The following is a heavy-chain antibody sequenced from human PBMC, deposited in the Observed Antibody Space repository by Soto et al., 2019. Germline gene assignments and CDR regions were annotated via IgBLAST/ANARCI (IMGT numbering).Heavy chain of an antibody. CDR1: GFTFSSNG. J-gene: IGHJ4*02. Sequence: QVQLVESGGGVVQPGRSLRLSCAASGFTFSSNGIHWIRQAPGRGLDWVAVIWYDGSNKFYADSVKGRFTISRDNSKNTLYLQMNSLRDGDTAVYYCARGNGHNYGYFDYWGQGTLVTVSS. D-gene: IGHD3-16*01. V-gene: IGHV3-33*01. CDR3: ARGNGHNYGYFDY. CDR2: IWYDGSNK.